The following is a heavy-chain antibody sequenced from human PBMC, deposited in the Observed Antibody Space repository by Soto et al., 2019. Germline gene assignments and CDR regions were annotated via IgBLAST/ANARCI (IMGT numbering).Heavy chain of an antibody. CDR3: ARIRGWGWLGPNDY. Sequence: QVTLKESGPVLVKPTETLTLTCTVSGFSLSNARMSVSWIRQPPGKALEWLAHIFSNDAKSHSASLKNRLTISKDTSKSQVVLTMTKMDPVDTATYYCARIRGWGWLGPNDYWGQGTLVTVSS. CDR1: GFSLSNARMS. D-gene: IGHD3-10*01. V-gene: IGHV2-26*01. CDR2: IFSNDAK. J-gene: IGHJ4*02.